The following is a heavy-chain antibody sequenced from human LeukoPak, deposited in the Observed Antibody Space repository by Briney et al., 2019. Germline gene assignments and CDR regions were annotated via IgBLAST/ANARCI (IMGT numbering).Heavy chain of an antibody. V-gene: IGHV4-30-2*01. D-gene: IGHD5-18*01. Sequence: SETLSLTCTVSGGSISSGGYYWSWIRQPPGKGLEWIGYIYHSGSTYYNPSLKSRVTISVDRSKNQFSLKLSSVTAADTAVYYCARLQLWFDPWGQGTLVTVSS. CDR3: ARLQLWFDP. J-gene: IGHJ5*02. CDR2: IYHSGST. CDR1: GGSISSGGYY.